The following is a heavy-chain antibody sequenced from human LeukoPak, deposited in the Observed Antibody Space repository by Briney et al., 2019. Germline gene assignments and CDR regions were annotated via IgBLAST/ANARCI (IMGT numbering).Heavy chain of an antibody. Sequence: QSGGSLRPSCAASGFTFSSYAMHWVRQAPGKGLEWVAVISYDGSNKYYADSVKGRFTISRDNSKNTLYLQMNSLRAEDTAVYYCARDRVGATSHDAFDIWGQGTMVTVSS. CDR2: ISYDGSNK. V-gene: IGHV3-30*04. D-gene: IGHD1-26*01. CDR3: ARDRVGATSHDAFDI. CDR1: GFTFSSYA. J-gene: IGHJ3*02.